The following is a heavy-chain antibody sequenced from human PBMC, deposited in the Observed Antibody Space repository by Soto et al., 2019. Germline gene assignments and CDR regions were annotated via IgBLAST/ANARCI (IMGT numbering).Heavy chain of an antibody. CDR3: ARSHIVATNWFDP. D-gene: IGHD5-12*01. J-gene: IGHJ5*02. CDR2: ISYDGSNK. V-gene: IGHV3-30-3*01. CDR1: GFTFSSYA. Sequence: QVQLVESGGGVVQPGRSLRLSCAASGFTFSSYAMHWVRQAPGKGLEWVAVISYDGSNKYYADSVKGRFTISRDNSKNPLYLQMNSLRAEDTAVYYCARSHIVATNWFDPWGQGTLVTVSS.